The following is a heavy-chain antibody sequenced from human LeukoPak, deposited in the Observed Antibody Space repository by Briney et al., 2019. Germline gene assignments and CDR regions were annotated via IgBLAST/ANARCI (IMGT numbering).Heavy chain of an antibody. J-gene: IGHJ4*02. V-gene: IGHV5-51*01. Sequence: GESLKISRKGSGYSFTNYWIAWVRQMPGKGLEWMGIIYPGDSDTRYSPSFQGQVTISADKSINSAYLQWSSLKASDTAMYYCARRVASSPYFEYWGQGTLVTVSS. CDR1: GYSFTNYW. D-gene: IGHD2-15*01. CDR2: IYPGDSDT. CDR3: ARRVASSPYFEY.